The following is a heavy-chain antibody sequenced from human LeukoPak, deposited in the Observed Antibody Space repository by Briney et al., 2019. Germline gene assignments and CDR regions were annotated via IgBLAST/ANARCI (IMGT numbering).Heavy chain of an antibody. CDR3: ARDGYGNNYMDV. Sequence: PGGSLRLSCAASGFSVSGNFMSWVRQAPGKGLEWVSVIYSGGTTYYADSVRGRFTISRDNSKNTLYPQMNSLRAEDTAVYYCARDGYGNNYMDVWGKGTTVTVSS. CDR1: GFSVSGNF. CDR2: IYSGGTT. V-gene: IGHV3-53*01. D-gene: IGHD5-18*01. J-gene: IGHJ6*03.